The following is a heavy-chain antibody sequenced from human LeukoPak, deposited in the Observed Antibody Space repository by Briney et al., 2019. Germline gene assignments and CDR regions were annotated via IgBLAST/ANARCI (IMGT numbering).Heavy chain of an antibody. V-gene: IGHV3-21*01. CDR3: ARLLATWDYYYMDV. CDR2: IGISSNKI. Sequence: GGSLRLSCAASGFTLRSYTMNWVRQAPGKGLEWVSSIGISSNKIYYADSVKGRFIISRDNAKNSVYLQMNSLRDEDTAVYFCARLLATWDYYYMDVWGKGTTVTVSS. J-gene: IGHJ6*03. CDR1: GFTLRSYT. D-gene: IGHD3-3*02.